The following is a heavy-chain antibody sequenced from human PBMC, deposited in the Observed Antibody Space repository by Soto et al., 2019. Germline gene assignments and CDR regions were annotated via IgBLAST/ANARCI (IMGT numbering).Heavy chain of an antibody. D-gene: IGHD6-19*01. CDR2: IIPIFGTA. Sequence: GASVKVSCKASGGTFSSYAISWVRQAPGQGLEWMGGIIPIFGTANYAQKFQGRVTITADESTSTAYMELSSLRSEDTAVYYCARDRGPVAGPGYYYYGMDVWGQGTTVTSP. J-gene: IGHJ6*02. CDR1: GGTFSSYA. V-gene: IGHV1-69*13. CDR3: ARDRGPVAGPGYYYYGMDV.